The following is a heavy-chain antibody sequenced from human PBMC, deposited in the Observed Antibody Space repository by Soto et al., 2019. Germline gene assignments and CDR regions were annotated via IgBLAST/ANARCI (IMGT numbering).Heavy chain of an antibody. J-gene: IGHJ6*02. Sequence: QVQLVESGGGVVQPGRSLRLSCAASGFTFSSYGMHWVRQAPGKGLEWVAVISYDGSNKYYADSVKGRFTISRDNSKNTLFLQINSLRAEDTAVYYCGSPPCKDGLDVWGQQTTVTVTS. CDR1: GFTFSSYG. V-gene: IGHV3-30*03. CDR3: GSPPCKDGLDV. D-gene: IGHD2-8*01. CDR2: ISYDGSNK.